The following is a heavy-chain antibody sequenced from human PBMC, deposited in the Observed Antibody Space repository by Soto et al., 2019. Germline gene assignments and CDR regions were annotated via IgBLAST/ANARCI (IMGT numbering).Heavy chain of an antibody. V-gene: IGHV4-34*01. Sequence: QVQLQQWGAGLLKPSETLSLTCAVYGGSFSGYYWSWIRQPPGKGLEWIGEINHSGSTNYNPSLKSRVTISVDTSKNQFSLKLSSVTAAETAVYYCARDIVVVPAAKPNWFDPWGQGTLVTVSS. CDR3: ARDIVVVPAAKPNWFDP. CDR2: INHSGST. D-gene: IGHD2-2*01. CDR1: GGSFSGYY. J-gene: IGHJ5*02.